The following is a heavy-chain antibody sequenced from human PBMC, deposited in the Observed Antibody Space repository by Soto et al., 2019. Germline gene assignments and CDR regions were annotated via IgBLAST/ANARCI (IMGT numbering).Heavy chain of an antibody. CDR1: GYSFTSHY. D-gene: IGHD1-26*01. Sequence: ASVKVSCKAIGYSFTSHYMHWVRQAPGQGLEWMGTIYPGGVNIGYAQKFQGRVTMTRDTSTSTVYMELSSLRSEDTAVYYCARRYGSAIDYWGQGTLVTVSS. J-gene: IGHJ4*02. CDR3: ARRYGSAIDY. CDR2: IYPGGVNI. V-gene: IGHV1-46*01.